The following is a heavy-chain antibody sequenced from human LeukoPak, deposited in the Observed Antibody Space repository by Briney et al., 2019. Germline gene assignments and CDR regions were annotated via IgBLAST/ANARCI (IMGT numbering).Heavy chain of an antibody. Sequence: PSETLSLTCTVSGGSISSYYWSWIRQPPGKGLEWIGYIYYSGSTNYNPSLKSRVTISVDTSKNQFSLKLSSVTAADTAVYYCARLLSTVTTSQPFDYWGQGTLVTVSS. D-gene: IGHD4-17*01. CDR3: ARLLSTVTTSQPFDY. V-gene: IGHV4-59*08. J-gene: IGHJ4*02. CDR1: GGSISSYY. CDR2: IYYSGST.